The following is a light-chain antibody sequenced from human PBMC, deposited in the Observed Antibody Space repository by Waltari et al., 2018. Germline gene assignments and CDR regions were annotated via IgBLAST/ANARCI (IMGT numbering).Light chain of an antibody. CDR2: DAA. Sequence: ENVLTQSPATLSLSPGEAATLSCRASQNVGNSLAWYQHKPGQAPRLLLYDAANRAPGIPARFSGSGSGTDFTLTISSLEPDDFAVYYCQQRSNWHTFGQGTRLEIK. V-gene: IGKV3-11*01. CDR1: QNVGNS. CDR3: QQRSNWHT. J-gene: IGKJ2*01.